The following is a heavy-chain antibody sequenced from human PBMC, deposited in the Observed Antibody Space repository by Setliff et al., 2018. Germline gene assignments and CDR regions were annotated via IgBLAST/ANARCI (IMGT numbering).Heavy chain of an antibody. D-gene: IGHD3-22*01. CDR1: GYSISSGYY. V-gene: IGHV4-61*09. CDR3: ARLWISYESNTYFYPKYFDF. CDR2: IYTSGST. J-gene: IGHJ4*02. Sequence: SETLSLTCTVSGYSISSGYYWGWIRQPAGKGLEWIGHIYTSGSTNYNPSLNSRVAISVDTSENQFSLRLNSVTAADTAVYYCARLWISYESNTYFYPKYFDFWGQGTLVTVSS.